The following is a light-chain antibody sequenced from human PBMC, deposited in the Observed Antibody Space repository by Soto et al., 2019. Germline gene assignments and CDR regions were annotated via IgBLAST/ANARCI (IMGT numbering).Light chain of an antibody. CDR1: HSVTNTY. CDR3: HLSRSSR. CDR2: FAS. Sequence: TVFTQSPCTLSLHPGERATLSFSTTHSVTNTYFAWYQPKTGRAPILLVFFASIRAARIPARFSGSASGTDFTLTVSGLEPDDTAVHHCHLSRSSRFRQGTKVDLK. J-gene: IGKJ1*01. V-gene: IGKV3-20*01.